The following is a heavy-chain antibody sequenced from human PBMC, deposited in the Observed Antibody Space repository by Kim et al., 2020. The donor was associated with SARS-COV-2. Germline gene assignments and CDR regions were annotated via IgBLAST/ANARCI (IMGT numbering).Heavy chain of an antibody. CDR2: IKQDGSEK. CDR3: ARAWGDSGSYEFDY. D-gene: IGHD1-26*01. J-gene: IGHJ4*02. Sequence: GGSLRLSCAASGFTFSSYWMSWVRQAPGKGLEWVANIKQDGSEKYYVDSVKGRFTISRDNAKNSLYLQMNSLRAEDTAVYYCARAWGDSGSYEFDYWGQGTLVTVSS. V-gene: IGHV3-7*05. CDR1: GFTFSSYW.